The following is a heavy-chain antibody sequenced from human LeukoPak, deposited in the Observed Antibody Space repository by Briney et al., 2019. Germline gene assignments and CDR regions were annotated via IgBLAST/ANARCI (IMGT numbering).Heavy chain of an antibody. V-gene: IGHV3-33*01. CDR2: IWYDGSNK. J-gene: IGHJ3*02. Sequence: PGGSLRLSCAASGFTFSSYGIHWVRQAPGKGLEWVAVIWYDGSNKYYADSVKGRFTISRDNSKNTLYLQMNSLRAEDTAVYYCARRSAEKGAFDIWGQGTMVTVSS. CDR3: ARRSAEKGAFDI. CDR1: GFTFSSYG. D-gene: IGHD3-3*01.